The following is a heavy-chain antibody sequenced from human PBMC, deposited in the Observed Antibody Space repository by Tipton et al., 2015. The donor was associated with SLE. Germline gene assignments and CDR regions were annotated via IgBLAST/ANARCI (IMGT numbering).Heavy chain of an antibody. CDR3: ARVPLDY. CDR1: GYSISSGYY. Sequence: TLSLTCAVSGYSISSGYYWGWIRQPPGKGLEWIGSIYYSGSTYYNPSLKSRVTISVDTSKNQFSLKLSSVTAADTAVYYCARVPLDYWGQGTLVTVSS. D-gene: IGHD1-1*01. J-gene: IGHJ4*02. V-gene: IGHV4-38-2*01. CDR2: IYYSGST.